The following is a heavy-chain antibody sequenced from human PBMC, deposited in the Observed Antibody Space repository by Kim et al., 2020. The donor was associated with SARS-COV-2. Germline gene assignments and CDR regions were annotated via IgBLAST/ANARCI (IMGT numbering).Heavy chain of an antibody. CDR1: GFTFSSYG. J-gene: IGHJ4*02. D-gene: IGHD4-17*01. V-gene: IGHV3-33*01. CDR3: ARDGYGDLPTDY. CDR2: IWYDGSNK. Sequence: GGSLRLSCSASGFTFSSYGMNWVRQAPGKGLEWVAVIWYDGSNKYYADSVKGRFTISRDNSKNTLYLQMNSLRAEDTAVYYCARDGYGDLPTDYGGQGTLVTVSS.